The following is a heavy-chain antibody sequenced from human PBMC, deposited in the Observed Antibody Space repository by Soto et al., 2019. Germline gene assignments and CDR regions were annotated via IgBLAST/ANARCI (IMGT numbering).Heavy chain of an antibody. D-gene: IGHD3-10*01. Sequence: GGSLRLSCAASGFTFDDYAMHWVRQAPGKGLEWVSGISWNSGSIGYADSVKGRFTISRDNAKNSLYLQMNSLRAEDTALYYCTKDRADGSGSYGADYWGQGTLVTVSS. CDR1: GFTFDDYA. J-gene: IGHJ4*02. CDR3: TKDRADGSGSYGADY. CDR2: ISWNSGSI. V-gene: IGHV3-9*01.